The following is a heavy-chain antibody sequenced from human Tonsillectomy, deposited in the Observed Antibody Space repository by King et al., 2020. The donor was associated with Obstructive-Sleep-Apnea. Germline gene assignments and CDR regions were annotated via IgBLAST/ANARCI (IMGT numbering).Heavy chain of an antibody. J-gene: IGHJ4*02. CDR1: GFTFSNYG. V-gene: IGHV3-30*18. CDR2: ISYDGGHK. D-gene: IGHD5-12*01. CDR3: AKDRLTSMGYFDY. Sequence: VQLVESGGGVVQPGRSLRLSCAASGFTFSNYGMHWVRQAPGKGLEWVAVISYDGGHKYYEDSVKGRFTISRDNFKKMLYLQMNSLRPEDTAVYFCAKDRLTSMGYFDYWGQGSLVTVSS.